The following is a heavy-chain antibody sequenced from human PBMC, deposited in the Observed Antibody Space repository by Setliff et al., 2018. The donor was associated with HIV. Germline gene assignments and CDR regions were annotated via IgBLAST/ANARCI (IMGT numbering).Heavy chain of an antibody. CDR2: VSVYNGNT. V-gene: IGHV1-18*04. Sequence: ASVKVSCKASGYSFTFYGLHWVRQAPGQGLEWMGWVSVYNGNTKYAENFQDRLTLTTDASTGTGFMEWRGLRSDDTAVYYCATPGVGAGAFDIWGRGTMVTVS. J-gene: IGHJ3*02. CDR3: ATPGVGAGAFDI. CDR1: GYSFTFYG. D-gene: IGHD3-10*01.